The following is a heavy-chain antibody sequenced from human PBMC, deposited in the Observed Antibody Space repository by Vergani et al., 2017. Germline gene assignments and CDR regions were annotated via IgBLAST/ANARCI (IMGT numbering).Heavy chain of an antibody. J-gene: IGHJ5*02. Sequence: QVQLQESGPGLVKPSQTLSLTCTVSGGSISSVSYYWSWIRQPAGKGLEWIGRIYVSGSTNYNPSLKSRVTMSVDTSKNQFPLKLSSVTAADTAVYYCARLGRYYYDSSGYYRGPFDPWGQGTLVTVSS. CDR3: ARLGRYYYDSSGYYRGPFDP. CDR1: GGSISSVSYY. CDR2: IYVSGST. V-gene: IGHV4-61*02. D-gene: IGHD3-22*01.